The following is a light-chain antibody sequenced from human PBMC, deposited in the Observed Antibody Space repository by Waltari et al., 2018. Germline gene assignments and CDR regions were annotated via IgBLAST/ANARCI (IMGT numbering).Light chain of an antibody. J-gene: IGLJ2*01. V-gene: IGLV2-14*03. CDR2: DVN. CDR1: RSDVGVDDS. Sequence: QSALIPPAAVSEPPGQSTSNSCTGSRSDVGVDDSVSWYEDHPGQAPKVIIYDVNKRPSGVSERFSGSKSGNTASLTISGLQAEDEATFYCSSQSTKNGVIFGGGTKVTVL. CDR3: SSQSTKNGVI.